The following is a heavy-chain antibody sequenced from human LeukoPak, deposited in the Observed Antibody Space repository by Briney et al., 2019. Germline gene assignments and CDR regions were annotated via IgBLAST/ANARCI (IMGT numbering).Heavy chain of an antibody. CDR1: GDSISSGRNY. CDR2: IYSSGNT. D-gene: IGHD6-13*01. J-gene: IGHJ4*02. CDR3: ARGDSNSWYQARDPLDY. Sequence: SETLSLTCSVSGDSISSGRNYWGWIRQSPGKGLEWIASIYSSGNTHSNPSLKSRVTISVDTSKNQFSLKLSSVTAADTAVYYCARGDSNSWYQARDPLDYWGQGTLVTVSS. V-gene: IGHV4-39*07.